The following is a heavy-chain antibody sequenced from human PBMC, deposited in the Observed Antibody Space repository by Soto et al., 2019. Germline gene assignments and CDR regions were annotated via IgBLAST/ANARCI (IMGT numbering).Heavy chain of an antibody. CDR3: ASDWNDVKYFDY. J-gene: IGHJ4*02. D-gene: IGHD1-1*01. CDR2: ISSSSSYI. CDR1: GFTFSCYS. V-gene: IGHV3-21*01. Sequence: PGGSLRLSCAASGFTFSCYSMNWVRQAPGKGLEWVSSISSSSSYIYYADSVKGRFTISRDNAKNSLYLQMNSLRAEDTAVYYCASDWNDVKYFDYWGQGTLVTVSS.